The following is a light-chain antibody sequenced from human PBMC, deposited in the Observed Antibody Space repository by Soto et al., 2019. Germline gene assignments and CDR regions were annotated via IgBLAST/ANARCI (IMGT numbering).Light chain of an antibody. J-gene: IGKJ5*01. Sequence: EIVLTQSPGTLSLSPGERATLSCRASQSVSNNYLAWYQQKPGQAPRLLIYGASNRATGIPARFSGSGSGTDFTLTISSLEPEDFAVYYCQQRSNWPITFGQGTRLVIK. V-gene: IGKV3-11*01. CDR2: GAS. CDR3: QQRSNWPIT. CDR1: QSVSNNY.